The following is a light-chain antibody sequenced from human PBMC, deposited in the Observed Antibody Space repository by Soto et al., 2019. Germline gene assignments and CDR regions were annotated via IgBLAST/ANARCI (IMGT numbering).Light chain of an antibody. V-gene: IGKV1-5*03. CDR1: QSISSW. CDR2: KAS. CDR3: QQSFT. J-gene: IGKJ3*01. Sequence: DIQMTQSPSTLSASVGDRVTITCRASQSISSWLAWYQQKPGKAPKLLIYKASSLERGVPSRFSGSGSGTEFTLTISSLQLDDFATYYCQQSFTFGPGTKVDIK.